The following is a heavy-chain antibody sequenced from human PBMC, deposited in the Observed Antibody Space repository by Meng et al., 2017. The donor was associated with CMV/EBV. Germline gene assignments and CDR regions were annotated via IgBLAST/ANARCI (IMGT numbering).Heavy chain of an antibody. CDR1: GYTFTGYH. J-gene: IGHJ5*02. D-gene: IGHD6-13*01. CDR2: INPNSGGT. V-gene: IGHV1-2*02. Sequence: QVHLVQSGAEVKKPGASLQVSCMASGYTFTGYHMHWVRQAPGQGLEWMGWINPNSGGTNFVQKFQGRVTMTRDTSISTTYMELSGLRSDDTAVYYCARGIAAAGTWGWFDPWGQGTLVTVSS. CDR3: ARGIAAAGTWGWFDP.